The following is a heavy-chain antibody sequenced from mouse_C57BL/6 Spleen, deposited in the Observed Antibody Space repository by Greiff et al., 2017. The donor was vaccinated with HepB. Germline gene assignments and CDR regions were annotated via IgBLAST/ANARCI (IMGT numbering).Heavy chain of an antibody. Sequence: QVQLQQPGAELVKPGASVKLSCKASGYTFTSYWMQWVKQRPGQGLEWIGEIDPSDSYTNYNQKFKGKATLTVDTSSSTAYMQLSSLTSEDSAVYYCARGVTTVVAPYYFDYWGQGTTLTVSS. CDR3: ARGVTTVVAPYYFDY. V-gene: IGHV1-50*01. D-gene: IGHD1-1*01. CDR1: GYTFTSYW. CDR2: IDPSDSYT. J-gene: IGHJ2*01.